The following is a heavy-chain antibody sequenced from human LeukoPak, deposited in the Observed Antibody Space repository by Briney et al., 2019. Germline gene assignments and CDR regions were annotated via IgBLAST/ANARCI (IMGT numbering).Heavy chain of an antibody. Sequence: SVKVSCKASGGTFSSYVISWVRQAPGQGLEWMGGIIPIFGTPNYAQKFQGRVTITADESTSTAYMELRSLRSDDTAVYYCARDDSVMVRGVIMTGFDPWGQGTLVTVSS. CDR3: ARDDSVMVRGVIMTGFDP. J-gene: IGHJ5*02. V-gene: IGHV1-69*13. D-gene: IGHD3-10*01. CDR2: IIPIFGTP. CDR1: GGTFSSYV.